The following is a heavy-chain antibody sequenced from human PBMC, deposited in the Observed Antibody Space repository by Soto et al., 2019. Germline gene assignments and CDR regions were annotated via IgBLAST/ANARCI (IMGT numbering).Heavy chain of an antibody. V-gene: IGHV1-69*13. CDR2: IIPIFGTA. CDR1: GGTFSSYA. CDR3: ASWIQLDYYYYGMDV. D-gene: IGHD5-18*01. Sequence: ASVKVSCKASGGTFSSYAISWVRQAPGQGLEWMGGIIPIFGTANYAQKFQGRVTITADESTSTAYMELSSLRSEDTAVYYCASWIQLDYYYYGMDVWGQGTKVTVSS. J-gene: IGHJ6*02.